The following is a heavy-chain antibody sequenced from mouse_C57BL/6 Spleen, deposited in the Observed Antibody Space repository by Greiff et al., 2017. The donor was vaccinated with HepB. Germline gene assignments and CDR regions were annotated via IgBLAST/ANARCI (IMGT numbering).Heavy chain of an antibody. CDR2: FYPGSGSI. J-gene: IGHJ3*01. V-gene: IGHV1-62-2*01. D-gene: IGHD4-1*01. CDR1: GYTFTEYS. CDR3: ARHEALTGTFAY. Sequence: VQLQESGAELVKPGASVKLSCKASGYTFTEYSVHRVKQRFGQDHVWSVWFYPGSGSIKYNEKFKDKATLTADKSSSTVYMELSRLTSEDSAVYFCARHEALTGTFAYWGQGTLVTVSA.